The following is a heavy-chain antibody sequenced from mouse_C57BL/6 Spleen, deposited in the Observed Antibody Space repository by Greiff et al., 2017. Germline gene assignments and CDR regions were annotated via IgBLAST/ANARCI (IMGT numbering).Heavy chain of an antibody. J-gene: IGHJ4*01. CDR1: GFTFSDYG. V-gene: IGHV5-17*01. Sequence: EVKLVESGGGLVKPGGSLKLSCAASGFTFSDYGMHWVRQAPETGLEWVAYISSGCSTIYYADTVNGRFTISRDNAKNTLFLQMTMLWSEDTAMYYCSRTGTVYYYAMDYWGQGTSVTVSS. D-gene: IGHD4-1*01. CDR3: SRTGTVYYYAMDY. CDR2: ISSGCSTI.